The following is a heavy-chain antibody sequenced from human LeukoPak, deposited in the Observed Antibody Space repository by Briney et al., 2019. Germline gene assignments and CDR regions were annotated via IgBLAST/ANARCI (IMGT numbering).Heavy chain of an antibody. Sequence: ASVNVSCKASGYTFTSYGISWVRQAPGQGLEWMGWISAYNGNTNYAQKLQGRVTMNTDTSTSTAYMELRSVRSDDTAVYYCATSHMVGPTSIAVAGTSDYWGQGTLVTVSS. V-gene: IGHV1-18*01. D-gene: IGHD6-19*01. CDR3: ATSHMVGPTSIAVAGTSDY. J-gene: IGHJ4*02. CDR2: ISAYNGNT. CDR1: GYTFTSYG.